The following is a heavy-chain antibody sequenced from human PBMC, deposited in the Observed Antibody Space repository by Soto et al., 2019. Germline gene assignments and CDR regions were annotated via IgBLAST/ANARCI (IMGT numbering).Heavy chain of an antibody. CDR3: ARGNGSGSPNWFDP. CDR2: IWYDGSNK. J-gene: IGHJ5*02. D-gene: IGHD3-10*01. CDR1: GFTFSSYG. Sequence: ESGGGVVQPGRSLRLSCAASGFTFSSYGMHWVRQAPGKGLEWVEVIWYDGSNKYYADSVKGRFTISRDNSKNTLYLQMNSLRAEDTAVYYCARGNGSGSPNWFDPWGQGTLVTVSS. V-gene: IGHV3-33*01.